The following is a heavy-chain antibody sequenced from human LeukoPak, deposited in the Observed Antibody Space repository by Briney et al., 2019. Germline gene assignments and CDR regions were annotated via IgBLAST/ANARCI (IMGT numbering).Heavy chain of an antibody. CDR2: INHSGST. D-gene: IGHD1-14*01. V-gene: IGHV4-34*01. J-gene: IGHJ4*02. CDR3: AGGTGPFDY. Sequence: SETLSLTCAVYGGSFSGYYWSWIRQPPGKELEWIGEINHSGSTNYNPSLKSRVTISVDTSKNQFSLKLSSVTAADTAVYYCAGGTGPFDYWGQETLVTVSS. CDR1: GGSFSGYY.